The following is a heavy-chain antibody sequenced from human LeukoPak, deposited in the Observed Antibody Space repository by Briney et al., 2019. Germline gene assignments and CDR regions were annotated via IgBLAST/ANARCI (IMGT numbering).Heavy chain of an antibody. CDR2: IYYTGST. J-gene: IGHJ4*02. Sequence: SQTLSLNCNVSHDSINYGGHYWTWIRQLPGKGLEWMGSIYYTGSTHYNPSLKSRATISIDTSKYQFSLRLTSVTAADTAVYYCARESGQFDYWGQGTRVTVSS. CDR3: ARESGQFDY. CDR1: HDSINYGGHY. V-gene: IGHV4-31*03. D-gene: IGHD1-26*01.